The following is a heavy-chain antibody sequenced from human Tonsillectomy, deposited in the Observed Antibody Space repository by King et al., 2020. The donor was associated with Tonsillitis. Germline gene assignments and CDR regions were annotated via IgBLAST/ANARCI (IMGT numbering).Heavy chain of an antibody. CDR3: TRSEVQWLIQDY. CDR1: GFTFRTYW. Sequence: VQLVESGGGLVQPGGSLRLSCAASGFTFRTYWMHWVCQVPGKGLVWVSRINIDGSSTSYADSVKGRFTISRDNAKNTLYLQMSSLRAEDTAVYYCTRSEVQWLIQDYWGQGTLVTVSS. V-gene: IGHV3-74*01. J-gene: IGHJ4*02. CDR2: INIDGSST. D-gene: IGHD6-19*01.